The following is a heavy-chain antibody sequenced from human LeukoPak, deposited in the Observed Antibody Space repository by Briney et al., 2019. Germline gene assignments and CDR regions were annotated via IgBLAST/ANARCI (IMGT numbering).Heavy chain of an antibody. CDR1: GFSFRDYW. Sequence: GGSLRLSCAASGFSFRDYWMTWVRQAPGKGLEWVSAISGSGGSTYYADSVKGRFTISRDNSKNTLYLQMNSLRAEDTAVYYCAKSPTMVRGVINTKYIDYWGQGTLVTVSS. D-gene: IGHD3-10*01. CDR2: ISGSGGST. J-gene: IGHJ4*02. V-gene: IGHV3-23*01. CDR3: AKSPTMVRGVINTKYIDY.